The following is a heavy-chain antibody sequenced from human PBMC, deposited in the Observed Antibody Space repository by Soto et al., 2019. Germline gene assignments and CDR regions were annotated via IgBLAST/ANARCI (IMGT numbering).Heavy chain of an antibody. CDR2: IWYDGSNK. Sequence: PGGSLRLSCAASGFTFSSYGMHWVRQAPGKGLEWVAVIWYDGSNKYYADSVKGRFTISRDNSKNTLYLQMNSLRAEDTAVYYCARLLVYGFGAYYGMDVRAQGTTVTGSS. CDR1: GFTFSSYG. CDR3: ARLLVYGFGAYYGMDV. D-gene: IGHD3-16*01. V-gene: IGHV3-30*19. J-gene: IGHJ6*02.